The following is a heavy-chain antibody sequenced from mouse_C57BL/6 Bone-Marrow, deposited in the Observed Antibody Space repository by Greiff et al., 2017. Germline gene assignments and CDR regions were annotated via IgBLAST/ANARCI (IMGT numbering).Heavy chain of an antibody. CDR3: AVYYSNYGYFDV. Sequence: VQLQQSGAGLVRPGTSVKMSCKASGYTFTNYWIGWAKQRPGHGLEWIGDIYPGGGYTNYNEKFKGKATLTADKSSSTAYMQFSILTSEASAIYYCAVYYSNYGYFDVWGPGTTVTVSA. D-gene: IGHD2-5*01. CDR1: GYTFTNYW. CDR2: IYPGGGYT. J-gene: IGHJ1*01. V-gene: IGHV1-63*01.